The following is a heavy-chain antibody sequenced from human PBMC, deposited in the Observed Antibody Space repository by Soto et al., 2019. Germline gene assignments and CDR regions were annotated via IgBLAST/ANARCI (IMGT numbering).Heavy chain of an antibody. CDR3: AHRPLVGAPI. V-gene: IGHV4-4*02. J-gene: IGHJ4*02. D-gene: IGHD1-26*01. Sequence: PSETLSRTCAVFGGSISNSNWWTWVRQPPGKGLDWIGEIFHSGSTNYNSSLMGRVTISVDKANNQFSLKLSSVTAADTAVYYCAHRPLVGAPIWGQGTLV. CDR1: GGSISNSNW. CDR2: IFHSGST.